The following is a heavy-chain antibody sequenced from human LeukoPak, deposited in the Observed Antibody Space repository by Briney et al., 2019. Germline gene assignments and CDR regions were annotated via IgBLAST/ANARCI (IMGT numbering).Heavy chain of an antibody. Sequence: ASVKVSCKASGYTFTSYYMHWVRQAPGQGLEWMGWISAYNGNTNYAQKLQGRVTMTTDTSTSTAYMELRSLRSDDTAVYYCARDLQGWFETWGQGTLVTVSS. J-gene: IGHJ5*02. CDR1: GYTFTSYY. CDR3: ARDLQGWFET. CDR2: ISAYNGNT. V-gene: IGHV1-18*04.